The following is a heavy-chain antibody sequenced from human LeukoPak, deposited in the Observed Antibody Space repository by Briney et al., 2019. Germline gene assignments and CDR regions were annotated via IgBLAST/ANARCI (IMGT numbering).Heavy chain of an antibody. V-gene: IGHV4-4*02. CDR2: IYHSGST. CDR3: ARGQRGWYFGY. Sequence: PSGTLSLTCAVSGGSISSTNWWSWVRQPPGKGLEWIGEIYHSGSTNYNPSLKSRVIISVDKSKNQFSLKLSSVTAADTAVYYCARGQRGWYFGYWGQGTLVTVSS. J-gene: IGHJ4*02. D-gene: IGHD6-19*01. CDR1: GGSISSTNW.